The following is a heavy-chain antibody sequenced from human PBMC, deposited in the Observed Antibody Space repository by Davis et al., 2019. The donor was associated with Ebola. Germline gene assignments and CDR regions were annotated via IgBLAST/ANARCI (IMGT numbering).Heavy chain of an antibody. Sequence: ASVKVSCKASGYTFTSYYMHWVRQAPGQGLEWMGWINPNSGGTNYAQKFQGWVTMTRDTSISTAYMELSRLRSDDTAVYYCARGGLLWFRELLDPYYYYGMDVWGQGTTVTVSS. V-gene: IGHV1-2*04. CDR2: INPNSGGT. J-gene: IGHJ6*02. D-gene: IGHD3-10*01. CDR1: GYTFTSYY. CDR3: ARGGLLWFRELLDPYYYYGMDV.